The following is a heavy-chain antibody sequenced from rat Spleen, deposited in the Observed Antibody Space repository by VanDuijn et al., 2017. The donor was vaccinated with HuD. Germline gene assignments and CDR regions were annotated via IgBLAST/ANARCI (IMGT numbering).Heavy chain of an antibody. Sequence: EVQLVESGGGLVQPGNSLKLSCAASGFTFSDYAMAWVRQSPKKGLEWVATIIYYGSSTYYRDSVKGRFTISRDNAKSTLYLQMDSLRSEETATYYCATLGGYYSSYSPGWFAYWGQGTLVTVSS. CDR1: GFTFSDYA. D-gene: IGHD1-2*01. CDR3: ATLGGYYSSYSPGWFAY. CDR2: IIYYGSST. J-gene: IGHJ3*01. V-gene: IGHV5S10*01.